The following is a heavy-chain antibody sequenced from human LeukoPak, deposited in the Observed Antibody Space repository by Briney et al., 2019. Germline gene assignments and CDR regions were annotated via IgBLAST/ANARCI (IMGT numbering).Heavy chain of an antibody. CDR2: IYHSGST. CDR3: ARESEYSSSSFDY. CDR1: GGSISSGGYY. J-gene: IGHJ4*02. D-gene: IGHD6-6*01. V-gene: IGHV4-30-2*01. Sequence: SETLSLTCTVSGGSISSGGYYWSWIRQPPGKDLEWIGYIYHSGSTYYNPSLKSRVTISVDRSKNQFSLKLSSVTAADTAVYYCARESEYSSSSFDYWGQGTLVTVSS.